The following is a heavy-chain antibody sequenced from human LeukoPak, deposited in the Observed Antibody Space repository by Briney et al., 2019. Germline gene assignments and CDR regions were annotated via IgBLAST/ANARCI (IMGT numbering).Heavy chain of an antibody. V-gene: IGHV4-59*01. CDR2: IYYSGST. D-gene: IGHD6-19*01. J-gene: IGHJ6*02. CDR1: GGSISSYY. CDR3: ARDHSSGWYEANYYYYGMDV. Sequence: PSETLSLTCTVSGGSISSYYWSWIRQPPGKGLEWIGYIYYSGSTNYNPSLKSRVTISVDTSKNQFSLKLSSVTAADTAVYYCARDHSSGWYEANYYYYGMDVWGQGNPGHRLL.